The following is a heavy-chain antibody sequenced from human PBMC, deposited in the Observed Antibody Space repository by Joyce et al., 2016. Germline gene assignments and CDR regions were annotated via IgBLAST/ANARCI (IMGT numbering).Heavy chain of an antibody. V-gene: IGHV3-11*05. CDR2: LSGSRNFI. Sequence: VQLVESGGGLVKPGGSLRLSCAASGFRFSDCYMAWMRQVPGKGLEWVSSLSGSRNFINYADFVNGRFTISRDNAKNSLYLEMTSLRAEDTALYYCARVVDDYGQDDPPPIYDYYYMDAWGKGTTVSVSS. J-gene: IGHJ6*03. CDR1: GFRFSDCY. CDR3: ARVVDDYGQDDPPPIYDYYYMDA. D-gene: IGHD4-17*01.